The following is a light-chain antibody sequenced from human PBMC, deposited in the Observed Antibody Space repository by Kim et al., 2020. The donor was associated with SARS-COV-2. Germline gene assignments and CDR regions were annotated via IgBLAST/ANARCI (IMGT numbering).Light chain of an antibody. J-gene: IGLJ1*01. CDR3: SSHTTSSTYV. CDR1: SSDVGYYKS. CDR2: AVS. Sequence: QSITISCTGTSSDVGYYKSVSWYQQHPGKAPRLIIYAVSERASGVSNRFSGSQSGNTASLTISGRRAEDEADYYCSSHTTSSTYVFGSGTRVTVL. V-gene: IGLV2-14*04.